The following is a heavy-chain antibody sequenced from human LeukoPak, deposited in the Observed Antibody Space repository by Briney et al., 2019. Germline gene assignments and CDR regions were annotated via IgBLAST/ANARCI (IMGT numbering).Heavy chain of an antibody. CDR1: GYSFTNYW. CDR3: AIGGDSSTSCYRCFNY. D-gene: IGHD2-2*01. CDR2: IYPDDSDT. J-gene: IGHJ4*02. V-gene: IGHV5-51*01. Sequence: GESLKISCEGSGYSFTNYWIGWVRQMPGKGLEWMGIIYPDDSDTRCSPSFQGQVTISADKSIGTAYLQWSSLKASDTAMYYCAIGGDSSTSCYRCFNYWGQGTLVTVSS.